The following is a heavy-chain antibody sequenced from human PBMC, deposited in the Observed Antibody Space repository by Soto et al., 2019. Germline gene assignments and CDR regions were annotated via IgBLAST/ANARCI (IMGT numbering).Heavy chain of an antibody. CDR1: GLTFRSYA. CDR2: ISGTGDGT. Sequence: GESLRLSCAVSGLTFRSYALNWVRQAPGKGLEWVSGISGTGDGTDYGDSVKGGSIVTRDNFKNMLYLQMNSLSNEDTAVYYCAGLGYSSQDFWGQGTLVTVSS. CDR3: AGLGYSSQDF. V-gene: IGHV3-23*01. J-gene: IGHJ4*02. D-gene: IGHD5-18*01.